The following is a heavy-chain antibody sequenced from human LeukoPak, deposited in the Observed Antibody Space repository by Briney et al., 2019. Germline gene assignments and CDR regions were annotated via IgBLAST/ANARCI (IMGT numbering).Heavy chain of an antibody. CDR1: GFTVSSNY. Sequence: GGSLRLSCAASGFTVSSNYMSWVRQAPGKGLEWVSVIYSGGSTYYADSVKGRFTISRDYAQNSLYLQMNSLGAEDTAVYYCARHYDSSGYAGGLDIWGQGTTVTVSS. V-gene: IGHV3-66*04. J-gene: IGHJ3*02. CDR2: IYSGGST. D-gene: IGHD3-22*01. CDR3: ARHYDSSGYAGGLDI.